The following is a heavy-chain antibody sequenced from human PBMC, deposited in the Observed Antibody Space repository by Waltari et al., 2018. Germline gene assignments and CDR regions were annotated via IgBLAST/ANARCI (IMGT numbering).Heavy chain of an antibody. J-gene: IGHJ2*01. D-gene: IGHD3-16*01. Sequence: QVQLQQWGAGLLKPSETLSLTCAVYGGSFSGYYLSWIRQPPGKGLEWIGEINHSGSTNYNPSLKSRVTISVDTSKNQFSLKLSSVTAADTAVYYCARHDDAWYFDLWGRGTLVTVSS. V-gene: IGHV4-34*01. CDR1: GGSFSGYY. CDR3: ARHDDAWYFDL. CDR2: INHSGST.